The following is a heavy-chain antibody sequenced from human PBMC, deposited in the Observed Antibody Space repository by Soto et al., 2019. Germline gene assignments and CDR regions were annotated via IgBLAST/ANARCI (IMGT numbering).Heavy chain of an antibody. Sequence: QLLESGPGLVKPSETLSLTCTVSGGSISSSSYYWGWIRQPPGKGLEWIGSIYYSGSTYYNPSLKSRVTISVDTSKNQFSLKLSSVTAADTAVYYCASQSSSWYNWYFDLWGRGTLVTVSS. CDR3: ASQSSSWYNWYFDL. D-gene: IGHD6-13*01. CDR2: IYYSGST. CDR1: GGSISSSSYY. J-gene: IGHJ2*01. V-gene: IGHV4-39*01.